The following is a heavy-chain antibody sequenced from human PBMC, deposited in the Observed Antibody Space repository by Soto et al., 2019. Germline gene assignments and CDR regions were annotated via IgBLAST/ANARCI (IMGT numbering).Heavy chain of an antibody. CDR3: ARDPELRYFDWLSI. D-gene: IGHD3-9*01. J-gene: IGHJ4*02. Sequence: ASVKVSCKASGGTFSSYTISWVRQAPGQGLEWMGRIIPILGIANYAQKFQGRVTITADKSTSTAYMELSSLRSEDTAVYYCARDPELRYFDWLSIWGQGTLVTVSS. CDR1: GGTFSSYT. CDR2: IIPILGIA. V-gene: IGHV1-69*04.